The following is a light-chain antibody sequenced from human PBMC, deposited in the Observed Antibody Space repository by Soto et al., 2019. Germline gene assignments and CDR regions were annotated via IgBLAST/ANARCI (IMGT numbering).Light chain of an antibody. V-gene: IGKV1-17*03. Sequence: DIQMTQSPSAMSASVGDRVTINCRASQDIKYYLAWFQQKPGKVPKRLIYSASSLQSGVPSRFSGSGSGTKFTLTISRLQPEDSATYYCLQHNSYPLTFGAGTKVEIK. J-gene: IGKJ4*01. CDR2: SAS. CDR3: LQHNSYPLT. CDR1: QDIKYY.